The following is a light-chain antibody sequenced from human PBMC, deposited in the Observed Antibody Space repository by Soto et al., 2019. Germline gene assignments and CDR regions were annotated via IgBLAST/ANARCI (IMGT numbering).Light chain of an antibody. CDR2: AAS. Sequence: ELMMTQSPATLSVSPGERATLSCRASQSISGNIAWYQQKHGQAPRLLIYAASIRASGIPARFSGTGFGREFTLSISSLQSEDSAVYYCQQYNSWTLISFGQGTRLEIK. V-gene: IGKV3-15*01. CDR1: QSISGN. J-gene: IGKJ5*01. CDR3: QQYNSWTLIS.